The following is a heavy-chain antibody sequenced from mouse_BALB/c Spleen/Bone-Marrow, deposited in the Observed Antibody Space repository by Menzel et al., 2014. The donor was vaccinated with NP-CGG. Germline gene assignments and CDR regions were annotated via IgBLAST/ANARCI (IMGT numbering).Heavy chain of an antibody. J-gene: IGHJ3*01. CDR3: ARHAYYDQTEVSFVY. CDR1: GFTFSNYG. Sequence: EVQLVESGGGLVKSGGSLKLSCAASGFTFSNYGMSWVRQTPEKRLEWVATTSGGGGYTFYSDSVKGRFTISRDNAKNNLYLQLSSLRSEDTAVYYCARHAYYDQTEVSFVYWGQGTLVTVSA. V-gene: IGHV5-9-2*01. CDR2: TSGGGGYT. D-gene: IGHD2-4*01.